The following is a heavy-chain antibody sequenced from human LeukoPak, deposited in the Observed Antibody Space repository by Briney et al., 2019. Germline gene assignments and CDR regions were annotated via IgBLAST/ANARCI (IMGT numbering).Heavy chain of an antibody. CDR1: GFVFSDYG. CDR2: VRYQGSNE. Sequence: PGGSLRLSCVASGFVFSDYGMQGVRQARGRGGEWVAFVRYQGSNEYCGDSVRGRFNISRDNSKNTLYLQMNRLRADDTAVYYCAGGIGGFYDSSGYYNYWGQGTLVTVSS. CDR3: AGGIGGFYDSSGYYNY. V-gene: IGHV3-30*02. D-gene: IGHD3-22*01. J-gene: IGHJ4*02.